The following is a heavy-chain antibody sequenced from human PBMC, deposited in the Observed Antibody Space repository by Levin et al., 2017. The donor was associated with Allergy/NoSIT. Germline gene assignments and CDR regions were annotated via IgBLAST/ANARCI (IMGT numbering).Heavy chain of an antibody. V-gene: IGHV3-30*18. D-gene: IGHD5-12*01. CDR3: TKERPTLGATTNYYYDGMDV. CDR2: ISYDGSNK. J-gene: IGHJ6*02. Sequence: GGSLRLSCAASGFTFSSYGMHWVRQAPGKGLEWVAVISYDGSNKYYADSVKGRFTISRDNSKNTLYLQMNSLRAEDTAVYYCTKERPTLGATTNYYYDGMDVWGQGTTVTVSS. CDR1: GFTFSSYG.